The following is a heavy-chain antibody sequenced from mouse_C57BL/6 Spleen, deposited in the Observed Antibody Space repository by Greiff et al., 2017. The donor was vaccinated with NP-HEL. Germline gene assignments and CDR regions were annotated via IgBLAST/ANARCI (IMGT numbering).Heavy chain of an antibody. CDR2: IYPGDGDT. CDR3: ASSYYSKAWFAY. CDR1: GYAFSSSW. V-gene: IGHV1-82*01. J-gene: IGHJ3*01. D-gene: IGHD2-5*01. Sequence: QVQLQQSGPELVKPGASVKISCKASGYAFSSSWMNWVKQRPGKGLEWIGRIYPGDGDTNYNGKFKGKATLTADKSSSTAYMQLSSLTSEDSAVYFCASSYYSKAWFAYWGQGTLVTVSA.